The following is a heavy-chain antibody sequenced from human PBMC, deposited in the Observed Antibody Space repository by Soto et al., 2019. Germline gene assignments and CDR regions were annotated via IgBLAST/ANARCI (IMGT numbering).Heavy chain of an antibody. CDR1: GYTFTSYG. Sequence: ALVKVSCKASGYTFTSYGISWVRQAPGQGLEWMGWISAYNGNTNYAQKLQGRVTMTTDTSTSTAYMELRSLRSDDTAVYYCARVGGAPLTIFGVVISHYYGMDVWGQGTTVTVS. D-gene: IGHD3-3*01. CDR3: ARVGGAPLTIFGVVISHYYGMDV. CDR2: ISAYNGNT. J-gene: IGHJ6*02. V-gene: IGHV1-18*04.